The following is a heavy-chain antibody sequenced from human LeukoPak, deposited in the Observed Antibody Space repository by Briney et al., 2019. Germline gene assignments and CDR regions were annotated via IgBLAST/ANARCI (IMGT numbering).Heavy chain of an antibody. D-gene: IGHD4/OR15-4a*01. CDR2: IRYDGSNQ. CDR1: GFTFSSYG. CDR3: ARRAGAYSHPYDY. J-gene: IGHJ4*02. Sequence: GGSLRLSCAASGFTFSSYGMHWVRQAPGKGLEWVAFIRYDGSNQYYSDSVNGRFTISRDNSKNPLYLQMNSLRAEDTAVYYCARRAGAYSHPYDYWGQGTLVTVSS. V-gene: IGHV3-30*02.